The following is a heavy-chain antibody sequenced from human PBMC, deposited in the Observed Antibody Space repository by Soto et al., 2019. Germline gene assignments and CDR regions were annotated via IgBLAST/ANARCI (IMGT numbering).Heavy chain of an antibody. CDR1: GFTFNSYA. J-gene: IGHJ4*02. Sequence: EVQLLESGGAFVQPGGSLRLSCAASGFTFNSYAMSWVRQAPGKGLEWVSAIGSDGTAIQYADSVKGRFTISKDNSNDMLYLQMNRLRAEDTAVYYCVRPGLTVPGTRYFDHWGQGALVTVSS. D-gene: IGHD6-19*01. V-gene: IGHV3-23*05. CDR2: IGSDGTAI. CDR3: VRPGLTVPGTRYFDH.